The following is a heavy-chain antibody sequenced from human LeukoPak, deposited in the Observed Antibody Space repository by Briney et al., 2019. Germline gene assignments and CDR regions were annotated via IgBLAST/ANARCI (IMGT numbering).Heavy chain of an antibody. J-gene: IGHJ6*02. CDR2: INPNSGGT. CDR3: ARDLDPTYYGSGVGMDV. Sequence: ASVKVSCKASGYTFTGYYMHWVRQAPGQGLEWMGWINPNSGGTNYAQKFQGRVTMTRDTSISTAHMELSRLRSDDTAVYYCARDLDPTYYGSGVGMDVWGQGTTVTVSS. CDR1: GYTFTGYY. D-gene: IGHD3-10*01. V-gene: IGHV1-2*02.